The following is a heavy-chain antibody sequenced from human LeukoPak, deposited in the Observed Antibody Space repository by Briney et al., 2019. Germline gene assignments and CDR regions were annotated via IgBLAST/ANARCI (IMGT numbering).Heavy chain of an antibody. J-gene: IGHJ4*02. CDR1: GVSISSGGYY. CDR2: IYYSGST. CDR3: ARVAYGSGSSAAFDY. Sequence: SETLSLTCTVSGVSISSGGYYWSWIRQHPGKGLEWIGYIYYSGSTYYNPSLKSRVTISVDTSKNQFSLKLSSVTAADTAVYYCARVAYGSGSSAAFDYWGQGTLVTVSS. V-gene: IGHV4-31*03. D-gene: IGHD3-10*01.